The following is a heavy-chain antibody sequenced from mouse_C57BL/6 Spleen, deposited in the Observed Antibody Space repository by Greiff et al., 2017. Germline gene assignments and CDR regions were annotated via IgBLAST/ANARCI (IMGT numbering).Heavy chain of an antibody. CDR2: INPSNGGT. J-gene: IGHJ3*01. D-gene: IGHD2-3*01. V-gene: IGHV1-53*01. CDR3: ARPDGYSAWFAY. CDR1: GYTFTSYW. Sequence: VQLQQPGPELVKPGASVKLSCKASGYTFTSYWMHWVKQRPGQGLEWIGNINPSNGGTNYNEKFKSKATLTVDKSSSTAYMQLSSLTSEDSAVYYCARPDGYSAWFAYWGQGTLVTVSA.